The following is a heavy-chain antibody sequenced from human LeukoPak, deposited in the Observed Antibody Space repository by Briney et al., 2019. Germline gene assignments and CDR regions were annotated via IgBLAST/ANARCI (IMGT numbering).Heavy chain of an antibody. J-gene: IGHJ4*02. CDR1: RGSITNSSCY. V-gene: IGHV4-39*01. Sequence: PSETLSLTCAVFRGSITNSSCYWGWIRQPPGKGLEWIGGTYYTGTTYYSPSLNSRITISMDTSKNQFSLRLASVTAADTALYYCARRAVVPAAVSYFDNWGQGTLVTVSS. CDR3: ARRAVVPAAVSYFDN. D-gene: IGHD2-2*01. CDR2: TYYTGTT.